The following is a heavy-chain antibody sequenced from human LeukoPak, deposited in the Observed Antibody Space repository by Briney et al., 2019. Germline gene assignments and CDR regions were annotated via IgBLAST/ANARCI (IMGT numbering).Heavy chain of an antibody. V-gene: IGHV4-38-2*02. CDR2: IYHDGNT. J-gene: IGHJ4*02. Sequence: PSETLSLTCSVSGYSISSGYYWGWIRQPPGKGLEWIGNIYHDGNTYYNPSLKSRVTMSVDTSKNQFSLKLSSVTAADTAVYYCARDGYYYDSSGYNLDYWGQGTLVTVSS. D-gene: IGHD3-22*01. CDR3: ARDGYYYDSSGYNLDY. CDR1: GYSISSGYY.